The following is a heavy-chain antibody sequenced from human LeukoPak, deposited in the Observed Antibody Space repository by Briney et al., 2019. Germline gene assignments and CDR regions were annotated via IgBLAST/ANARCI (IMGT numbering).Heavy chain of an antibody. D-gene: IGHD6-13*01. J-gene: IGHJ4*02. V-gene: IGHV3-30*02. Sequence: PGGSLRLSCAASGFTFSSYGMHWVRQAPGKGLEWVAFIRFDGSNKYYADSVKGRFTISRDNSKNTLVLQMNGLRAEDTAVYYCAKGWYLINFDFWGQGTLVTVSS. CDR3: AKGWYLINFDF. CDR1: GFTFSSYG. CDR2: IRFDGSNK.